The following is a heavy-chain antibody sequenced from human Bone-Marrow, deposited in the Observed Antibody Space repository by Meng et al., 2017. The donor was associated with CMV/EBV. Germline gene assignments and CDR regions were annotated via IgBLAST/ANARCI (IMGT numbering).Heavy chain of an antibody. J-gene: IGHJ6*02. CDR3: ARDLWELLPTDGMDV. CDR1: GYTFTDYA. Sequence: ASVKVSCKTSGYTFTDYAIIWVRQTPGRGLEWMGWINTDNGESKHAQSFLDRLTMTSDTSTRTAYMELRSLRSDDTAVYYCARDLWELLPTDGMDVWGQGTTVTVSS. V-gene: IGHV1-18*01. CDR2: INTDNGES. D-gene: IGHD1-26*01.